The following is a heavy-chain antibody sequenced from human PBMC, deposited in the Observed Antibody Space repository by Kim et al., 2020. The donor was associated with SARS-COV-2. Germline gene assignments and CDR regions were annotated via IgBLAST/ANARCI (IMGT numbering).Heavy chain of an antibody. CDR1: GFTFSSYA. CDR3: AKDRATVTTKGRGGLDY. D-gene: IGHD4-17*01. J-gene: IGHJ4*02. Sequence: GGSLRLSCAASGFTFSSYAMSWVRQAPGKGLEWVSAISGSGGSTYYADSVKGRFTISRDNSKNTLYLQMNSLRAEDTAVYYCAKDRATVTTKGRGGLDYWGQGTLVTVSS. V-gene: IGHV3-23*01. CDR2: ISGSGGST.